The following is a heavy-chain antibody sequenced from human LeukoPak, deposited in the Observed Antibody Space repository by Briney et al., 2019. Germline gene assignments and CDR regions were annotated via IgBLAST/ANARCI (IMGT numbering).Heavy chain of an antibody. CDR3: AREAYASGSFRTDYYYMDV. CDR2: ISPTSGGT. D-gene: IGHD3-10*01. V-gene: IGHV1-2*02. Sequence: ASVKVSCKTSGYTFNSYAMNWVRQAPGQGLEWMGWISPTSGGTNYAQKFQGRVTMTRDTSISTAYMELSRLRSDDTAVYYCAREAYASGSFRTDYYYMDVWGKGTTVTISS. J-gene: IGHJ6*03. CDR1: GYTFNSYA.